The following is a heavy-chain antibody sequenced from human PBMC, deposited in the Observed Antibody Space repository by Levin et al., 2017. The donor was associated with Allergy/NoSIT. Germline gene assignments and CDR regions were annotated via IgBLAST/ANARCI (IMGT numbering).Heavy chain of an antibody. CDR3: ARQDYVWGRDY. Sequence: GGSLRLSCAASGFTVINNYMTWVRQAPGKGLEWVSLIYSGGDTYYAESVKGRFTISRDNSKNTVYLQMNSLRVEDTAVYYCARQDYVWGRDYWGQGTLVTVSS. CDR1: GFTVINNY. CDR2: IYSGGDT. J-gene: IGHJ4*02. V-gene: IGHV3-66*04. D-gene: IGHD3-16*01.